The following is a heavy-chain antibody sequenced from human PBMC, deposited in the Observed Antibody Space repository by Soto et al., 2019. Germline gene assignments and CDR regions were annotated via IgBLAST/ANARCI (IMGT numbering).Heavy chain of an antibody. CDR3: ARALTQYCSGGSCYYYGMDV. CDR1: GFTFSSYS. D-gene: IGHD2-15*01. CDR2: ITSSSTYI. V-gene: IGHV3-21*01. J-gene: IGHJ6*02. Sequence: GGSLRLSCAASGFTFSSYSMNWVRQAPGKGLEWVSSITSSSTYIYYADSVKGRFTISRDNAKNSLYLQMNSLRAEDTAVYYCARALTQYCSGGSCYYYGMDVWGQGTTVTVS.